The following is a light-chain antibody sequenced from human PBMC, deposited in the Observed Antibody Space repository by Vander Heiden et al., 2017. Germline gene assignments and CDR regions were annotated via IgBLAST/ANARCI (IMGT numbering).Light chain of an antibody. J-gene: IGLJ2*01. CDR2: DDG. V-gene: IGLV3-21*02. CDR3: QVWDTTSDHPVV. Sequence: SSVLTQPPPLSVAPVQTAKISCGGKNIGTKSVHWYQQKPGRAPVLVVYDDGDRPSGIPERISGSNSGNTATLTISRVEAGDEADYYCQVWDTTSDHPVVFGGGTKLTV. CDR1: NIGTKS.